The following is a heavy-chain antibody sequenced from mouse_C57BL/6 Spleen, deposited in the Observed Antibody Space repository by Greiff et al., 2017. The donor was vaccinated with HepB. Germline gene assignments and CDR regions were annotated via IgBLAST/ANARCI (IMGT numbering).Heavy chain of an antibody. Sequence: EVQLQQSGAELVKPGASVKLSCTASGFNIKDYYMHWVKQRTEQGLEWIGRIDPEDGENKYAPKFQGKATITADTSSNTAYLQLSSLTSEDTAVYYCALMGNYVRAMDYWGQGTSVTVSS. D-gene: IGHD2-1*01. J-gene: IGHJ4*01. CDR2: IDPEDGEN. CDR3: ALMGNYVRAMDY. V-gene: IGHV14-2*01. CDR1: GFNIKDYY.